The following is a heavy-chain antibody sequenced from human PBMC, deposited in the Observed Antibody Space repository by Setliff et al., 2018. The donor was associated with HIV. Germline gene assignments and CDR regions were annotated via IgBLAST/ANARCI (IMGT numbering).Heavy chain of an antibody. D-gene: IGHD6-13*01. CDR2: IYYDGST. J-gene: IGHJ4*02. CDR3: ARTYSSNWYIDY. Sequence: SETLSLTCTVSGGSIRTGAYYWGWIRQPPGKGLEWIGSIYYDGSTYYNPSLKSRVIISVDTSKNQFSLKLSSVTAADTAIYYCARTYSSNWYIDYWGQGTLVTVSS. CDR1: GGSIRTGAYY. V-gene: IGHV4-39*07.